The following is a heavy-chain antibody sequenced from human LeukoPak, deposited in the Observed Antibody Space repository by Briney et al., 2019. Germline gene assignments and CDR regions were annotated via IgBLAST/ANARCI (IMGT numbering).Heavy chain of an antibody. V-gene: IGHV4-38-2*01. CDR1: GYIISHYYH. CDR3: APCRAFTAGGFDH. J-gene: IGHJ4*02. CDR2: IYNNGDT. Sequence: SETLSLTCAVSGYIISHYYHWGWLRQPPGEGLEWVGSIYNNGDTYYNTSLKSRVTLSVDTFQNQFSLKLISVTAAGTAFYYRAPCRAFTAGGFDHWGQGALVTVSA. D-gene: IGHD3-3*02.